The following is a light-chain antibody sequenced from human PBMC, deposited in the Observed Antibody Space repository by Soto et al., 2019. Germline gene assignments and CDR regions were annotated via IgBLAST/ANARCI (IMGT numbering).Light chain of an antibody. CDR2: DVS. J-gene: IGLJ1*01. CDR3: CSYAGSYYV. Sequence: QSVLTQPRSVSGSPGQSGTISCTGTSSDVGGYNYVSWYQQHPGKAPKLMIYDVSKRPSGVPDRFSGSKSGNTASLTISGLQAEDEADYYCCSYAGSYYVFGTGTKLTVL. V-gene: IGLV2-11*01. CDR1: SSDVGGYNY.